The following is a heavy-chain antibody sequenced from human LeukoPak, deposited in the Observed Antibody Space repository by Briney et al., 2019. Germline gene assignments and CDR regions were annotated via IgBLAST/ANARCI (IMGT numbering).Heavy chain of an antibody. J-gene: IGHJ3*02. V-gene: IGHV1-46*01. CDR2: INPSGGST. Sequence: ASVKVSCKASGYTFTGYYMHWVRQAPGQGLEWMGIINPSGGSTSYAQKFQGRVTMTRDTSTSTVYMELSRLRSDDTAVYCCARDLDYYGSGSFFNIWGQGTMVTVSS. CDR1: GYTFTGYY. D-gene: IGHD3-10*01. CDR3: ARDLDYYGSGSFFNI.